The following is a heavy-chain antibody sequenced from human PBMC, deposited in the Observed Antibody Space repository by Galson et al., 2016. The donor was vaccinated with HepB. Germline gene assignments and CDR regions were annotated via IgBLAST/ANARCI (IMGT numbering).Heavy chain of an antibody. D-gene: IGHD2-21*01. V-gene: IGHV3-23*01. CDR1: GFSFSSYA. CDR3: SKVYSRTWYYWYGMDG. CDR2: ISDSGDET. J-gene: IGHJ6*02. Sequence: SLRLSCAASGFSFSSYAMTWVRQAPGKGLESVSGISDSGDETYYADSVKGRFAISRDNAKKTLWLQMNSLRAEDTAVYYCSKVYSRTWYYWYGMDGWGQGTTVTRSS.